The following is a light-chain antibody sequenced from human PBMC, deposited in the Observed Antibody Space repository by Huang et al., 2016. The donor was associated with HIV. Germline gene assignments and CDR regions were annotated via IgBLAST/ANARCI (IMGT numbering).Light chain of an antibody. CDR3: QHSDGLSPLT. J-gene: IGKJ4*01. CDR1: QNVGTS. CDR2: DAS. V-gene: IGKV1-8*01. Sequence: IRMTQSPSSLSASTGDRVTITCRASQNVGTSLAWYQQRPGRAPFRLIYDASTLQRGVPSRFSGSGSRTVFTLTIGCLQVEDAATYYCQHSDGLSPLTFGGGT.